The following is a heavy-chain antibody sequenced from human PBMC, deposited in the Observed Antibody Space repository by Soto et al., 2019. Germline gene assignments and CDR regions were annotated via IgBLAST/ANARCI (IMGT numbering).Heavy chain of an antibody. D-gene: IGHD2-2*01. CDR3: VRLYCSSTSCYPFDP. V-gene: IGHV1-18*01. CDR2: ISAYNGNT. CDR1: GYTFNSYG. Sequence: ASLKVSCKASGYTFNSYGISWVRQAPGQGLEWMGWISAYNGNTNYAQKLQGRVTMTTDTSTSTAYMELRSLRSDDTAVYYCVRLYCSSTSCYPFDPWGQGTLVTVSS. J-gene: IGHJ5*02.